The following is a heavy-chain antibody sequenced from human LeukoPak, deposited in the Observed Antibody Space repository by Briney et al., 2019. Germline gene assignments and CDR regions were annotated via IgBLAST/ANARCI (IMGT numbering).Heavy chain of an antibody. CDR3: ATMVRGVIDNWFDP. D-gene: IGHD3-10*01. CDR1: RGSISSGSYY. V-gene: IGHV4-61*02. Sequence: SETLSLTCTVSRGSISSGSYYWSWIRQPAGKGLEWIGRIYTSGSTNYNPSLKSRVTISVDTSKNQFSLKLSSVTAADTAVYYCATMVRGVIDNWFDPWGQGTLVTVSS. CDR2: IYTSGST. J-gene: IGHJ5*02.